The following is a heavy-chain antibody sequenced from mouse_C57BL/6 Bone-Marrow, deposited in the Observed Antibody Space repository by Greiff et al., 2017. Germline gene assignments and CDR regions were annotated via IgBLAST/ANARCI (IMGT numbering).Heavy chain of an antibody. CDR2: IYPGSGNT. Sequence: VKVVESGAELVRPGASVKLSCKASGYTFTDYYINWVKQRPGQGLEWIARIYPGSGNTYYNEKFKGKATLTAEKSSSTAYMQLSSLTSEDSAVYFCATLPFAYWGQGTLVTVSA. CDR3: ATLPFAY. CDR1: GYTFTDYY. V-gene: IGHV1-76*01. J-gene: IGHJ3*01.